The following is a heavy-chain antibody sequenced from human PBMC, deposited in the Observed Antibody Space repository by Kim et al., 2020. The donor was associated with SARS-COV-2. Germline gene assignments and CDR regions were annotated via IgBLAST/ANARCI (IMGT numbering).Heavy chain of an antibody. Sequence: GGSLRLSCAASGFTFSSYGMHWVRQAPGKGLEWVAVISYDGSNKYYADSVKGRFTISRDNSKNTLYLQMNSLRAEDTAVYYCAKDLTVAGSRGAFDIWGQGTMVTVSS. CDR3: AKDLTVAGSRGAFDI. D-gene: IGHD6-19*01. CDR2: ISYDGSNK. V-gene: IGHV3-30*18. J-gene: IGHJ3*02. CDR1: GFTFSSYG.